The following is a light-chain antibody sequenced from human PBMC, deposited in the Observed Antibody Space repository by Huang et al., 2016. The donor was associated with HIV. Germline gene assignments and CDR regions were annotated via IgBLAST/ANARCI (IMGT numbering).Light chain of an antibody. CDR3: QQRSSWPFT. Sequence: EIVLTQSPATLSFSPGERATLSCRASQSVNTYLAWYRQKPGQAPRLLIYDASNRATGIPAMFSGSGSGTDFTLTISRVEPEDFAVYYCQQRSSWPFTFGPGTKADVK. V-gene: IGKV3-11*01. CDR2: DAS. J-gene: IGKJ3*01. CDR1: QSVNTY.